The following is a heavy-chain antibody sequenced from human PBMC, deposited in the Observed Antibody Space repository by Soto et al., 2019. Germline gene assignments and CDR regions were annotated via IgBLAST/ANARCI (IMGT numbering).Heavy chain of an antibody. Sequence: QVQLVPSGAEVKKPGASVNVSCKASGYTFTVYYMHWVRQAPGQGLEWMGWINPKSGGTMYPQKFQGRVTMTWDTSISTAYRALTRLRSDDTAVYYWARDLAKGGGSAGFDYCGQGTLVTVSS. CDR1: GYTFTVYY. V-gene: IGHV1-2*02. CDR3: ARDLAKGGGSAGFDY. D-gene: IGHD1-26*01. J-gene: IGHJ4*02. CDR2: INPKSGGT.